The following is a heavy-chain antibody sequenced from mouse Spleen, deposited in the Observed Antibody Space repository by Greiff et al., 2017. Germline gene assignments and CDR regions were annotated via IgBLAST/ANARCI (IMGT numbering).Heavy chain of an antibody. CDR1: GFTFSDYY. CDR3: ARHYGSSPGFAY. J-gene: IGHJ3*01. CDR2: ISNGGGST. Sequence: DVQLVESGGGLVQPGGSLKLSCAASGFTFSDYYMYWVRQTPEKRLEWVAYISNGGGSTYYPDTVKGRFTISRDNAKNTLYLQMSRLKSEDTAMYYCARHYGSSPGFAYWGQGTLVTVSA. V-gene: IGHV5-12*01. D-gene: IGHD1-1*01.